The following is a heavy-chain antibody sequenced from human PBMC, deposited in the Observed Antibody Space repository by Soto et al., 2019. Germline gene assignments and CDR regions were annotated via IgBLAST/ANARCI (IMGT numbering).Heavy chain of an antibody. CDR3: AKGSGYYDSSGYFRH. CDR2: ISGSGGST. D-gene: IGHD3-22*01. J-gene: IGHJ1*01. V-gene: IGHV3-23*01. CDR1: GFTFSSYA. Sequence: EVQLLESGGGLVQPGGSLRLTCAASGFTFSSYAMSWVRQAPGKGLEWVSAISGSGGSTYYADSVKGRFTISRDNSKNTLYLQMNSLRAEDTAVYYCAKGSGYYDSSGYFRHWGQGTLVTVSS.